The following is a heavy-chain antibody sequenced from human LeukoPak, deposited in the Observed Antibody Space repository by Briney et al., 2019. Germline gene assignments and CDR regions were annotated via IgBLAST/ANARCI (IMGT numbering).Heavy chain of an antibody. CDR2: INPNSGGT. D-gene: IGHD3-10*01. CDR1: VYTFTPYY. CDR3: ASQPYYYGSGSTFDY. V-gene: IGHV1-2*02. J-gene: IGHJ4*02. Sequence: ASVNVSFTSSVYTFTPYYMHWVRQAPGQGLEWMGWINPNSGGTNYAQKFQGRVTMTRDTSISTAYMELSRLRSDDTAVYYCASQPYYYGSGSTFDYWGQGTLVTVSS.